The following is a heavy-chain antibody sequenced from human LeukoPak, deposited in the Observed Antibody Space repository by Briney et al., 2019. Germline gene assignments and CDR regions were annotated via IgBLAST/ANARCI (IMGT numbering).Heavy chain of an antibody. V-gene: IGHV3-30*02. CDR2: IQYDGSSK. J-gene: IGHJ4*02. CDR1: GFTFGAFG. CDR3: AKGPPTNVAVPGTACDN. D-gene: IGHD6-19*01. Sequence: GGSLRLSCAASGFTFGAFGMHWVRQAPGKGLKWVAFIQYDGSSKYFADSVKGRFTISRDNSKNTLYLQMNSLKGEDTAVYYCAKGPPTNVAVPGTACDNWGQGTLVTVSS.